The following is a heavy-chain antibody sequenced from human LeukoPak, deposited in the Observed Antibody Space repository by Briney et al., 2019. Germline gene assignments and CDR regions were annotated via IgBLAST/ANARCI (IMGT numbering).Heavy chain of an antibody. J-gene: IGHJ4*02. Sequence: GGSLRLSCAASGFTFSSYAMSWVRPAPGKGLEWVSAISGSGGSTYYADSVKGRFTISRDNSKNTLYLQMNSLRAEDTAVYYCAKVGRGGATRTLDYWGQGTLVTVSS. D-gene: IGHD1-26*01. CDR2: ISGSGGST. CDR1: GFTFSSYA. V-gene: IGHV3-23*01. CDR3: AKVGRGGATRTLDY.